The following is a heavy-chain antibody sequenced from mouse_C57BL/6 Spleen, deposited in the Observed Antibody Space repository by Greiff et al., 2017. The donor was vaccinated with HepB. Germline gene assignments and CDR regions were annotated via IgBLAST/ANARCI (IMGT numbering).Heavy chain of an antibody. CDR2: ISDGGSYT. CDR1: GFTFSSYA. CDR3: ASLDEDGGAWFAY. V-gene: IGHV5-4*01. Sequence: EVQLVESGGGLVKPGGSLKLSCAASGFTFSSYAMSWVRQTPEKRLEWVATISDGGSYTYYPDNVKGRFTISRDTAKNNLYLQLSHLKSEDTAMYYCASLDEDGGAWFAYWGQGTLVTVSA. J-gene: IGHJ3*01.